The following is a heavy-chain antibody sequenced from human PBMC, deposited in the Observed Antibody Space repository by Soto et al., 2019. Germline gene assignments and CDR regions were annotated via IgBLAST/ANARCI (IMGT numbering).Heavy chain of an antibody. J-gene: IGHJ4*02. D-gene: IGHD6-6*01. CDR2: IYNGGGT. CDR1: GFTVSGNY. V-gene: IGHV3-53*02. Sequence: EVQLVETGGGLIQPGGSLRLSCAASGFTVSGNYMSWVRQAPGKGLEWVSVIYNGGGTYYADSVKGRFAISRDNSKNTLYLQMNSVRAEDTAVYYCASTRGSSYDYWGQGTLVTVSS. CDR3: ASTRGSSYDY.